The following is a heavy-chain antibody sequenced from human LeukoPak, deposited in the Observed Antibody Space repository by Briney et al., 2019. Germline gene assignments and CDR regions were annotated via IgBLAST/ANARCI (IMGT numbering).Heavy chain of an antibody. Sequence: PGGSLRLSCAASGFTFSDYYMSWIRQAPGKGLEWVSYISSSGSTIYCADSVKGRFTISRDNAKNSLYLQMNSLRAEDTVVYYCAIDSSSWYGGGFDYWGQGTLVTVSS. CDR1: GFTFSDYY. V-gene: IGHV3-11*04. CDR2: ISSSGSTI. CDR3: AIDSSSWYGGGFDY. D-gene: IGHD6-13*01. J-gene: IGHJ4*02.